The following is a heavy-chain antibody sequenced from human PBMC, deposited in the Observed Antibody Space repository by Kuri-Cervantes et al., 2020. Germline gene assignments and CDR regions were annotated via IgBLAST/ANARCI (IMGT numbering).Heavy chain of an antibody. D-gene: IGHD3-10*01. Sequence: ASVKVSCKVSGYTLTELSMHWVRQAPGKGLEWMGGFDPEDGETIYAQKFQGRVTMTEDTSTDTAYMELSSLRSEGTAVYYCATCTVRGVPGYYYYGMDVWGKGTTVTVSS. CDR3: ATCTVRGVPGYYYYGMDV. CDR2: FDPEDGET. J-gene: IGHJ6*04. CDR1: GYTLTELS. V-gene: IGHV1-24*01.